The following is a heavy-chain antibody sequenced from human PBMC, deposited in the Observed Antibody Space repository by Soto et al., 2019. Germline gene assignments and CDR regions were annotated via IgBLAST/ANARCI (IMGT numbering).Heavy chain of an antibody. Sequence: GGSLRLSCAASGFTFSSYSMNWVRQAPGKGLEWVSYISSSSSTIYYADSVKGRFTISRDNAKNSLYLQMNSLRDEDTAVYYCARDRSRITIFGVVPTDYYYGMDVWGQGTPVTVPS. CDR2: ISSSSSTI. V-gene: IGHV3-48*02. D-gene: IGHD3-3*01. J-gene: IGHJ6*02. CDR1: GFTFSSYS. CDR3: ARDRSRITIFGVVPTDYYYGMDV.